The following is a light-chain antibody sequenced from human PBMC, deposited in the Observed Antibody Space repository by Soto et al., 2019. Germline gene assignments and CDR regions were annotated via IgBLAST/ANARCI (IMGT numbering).Light chain of an antibody. CDR3: QQYGSSLLT. CDR2: DAS. CDR1: QSVSSGS. J-gene: IGKJ4*01. Sequence: EIVLTQSPGTLSLSPGERATLSCRASQSVSSGSLAWYQQKPGQAPRLLIYDASSRATGIPDRFSGSGSGTDFTLTISRLEPEDFAVYDCQQYGSSLLTFGGGTKVDIK. V-gene: IGKV3-20*01.